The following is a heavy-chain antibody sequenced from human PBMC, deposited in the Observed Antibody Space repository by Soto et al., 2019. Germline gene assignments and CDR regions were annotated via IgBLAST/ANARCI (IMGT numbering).Heavy chain of an antibody. CDR1: GFTFSSYA. J-gene: IGHJ5*02. Sequence: HPGGSLRLSCAASGFTFSSYAMSWVRQAPGKGLEWVSAISGSGGSTYYADSVKGRFTISRDNSKNTLYLQMNSLRAEDTAVYYCAKEEVVVVTATYNWFDPWGQGTLVTVSS. CDR2: ISGSGGST. V-gene: IGHV3-23*01. D-gene: IGHD2-21*02. CDR3: AKEEVVVVTATYNWFDP.